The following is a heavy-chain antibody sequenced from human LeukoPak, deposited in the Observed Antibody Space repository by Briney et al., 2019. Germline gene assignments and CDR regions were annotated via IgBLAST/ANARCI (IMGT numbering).Heavy chain of an antibody. J-gene: IGHJ4*02. V-gene: IGHV1-24*01. Sequence: ASVKVSCKVSGYTLTELSMHWVRQAPGKGLEWMGGFDPEDGETIYAQKFQGRVTITEDTSTDTAYMELSSLRSEDTAVYYCATAQLRSYYYDSNRFDYWGQGTLVTVSS. CDR3: ATAQLRSYYYDSNRFDY. D-gene: IGHD3-22*01. CDR2: FDPEDGET. CDR1: GYTLTELS.